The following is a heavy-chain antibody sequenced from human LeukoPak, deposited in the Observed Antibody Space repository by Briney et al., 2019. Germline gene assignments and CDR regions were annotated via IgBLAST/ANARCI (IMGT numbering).Heavy chain of an antibody. J-gene: IGHJ6*02. CDR2: IYYSGST. V-gene: IGHV4-59*01. D-gene: IGHD3-3*01. CDR1: GGSISSYY. CDR3: ARVALGYDFWSGYPLGMDV. Sequence: KPSETLSLTCTVSGGSISSYYWSWIRQPPGKGLEWIGYIYYSGSTNYNPSLKGRVTISVDTSKNQFSLKLSSVTAADTAVYYCARVALGYDFWSGYPLGMDVWGQGTTVTVSS.